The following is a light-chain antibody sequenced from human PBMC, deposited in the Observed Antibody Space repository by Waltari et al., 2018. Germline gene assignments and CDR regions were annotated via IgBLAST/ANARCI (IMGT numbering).Light chain of an antibody. Sequence: QLVLTQSPSASASLGASVKLTCTLSSGHTTNIIAWLQQKPEKGPRYLMKVNSDGRPNKGVEIPARFSGSSSGAERYLTISSLQSEDEADYYCQTGGHGTWVFGGGTRLTVL. CDR2: VNSDGRP. CDR3: QTGGHGTWV. CDR1: SGHTTNI. V-gene: IGLV4-69*01. J-gene: IGLJ3*02.